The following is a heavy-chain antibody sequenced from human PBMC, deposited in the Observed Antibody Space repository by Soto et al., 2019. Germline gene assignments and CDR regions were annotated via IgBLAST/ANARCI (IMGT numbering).Heavy chain of an antibody. V-gene: IGHV4-31*03. Sequence: QVQLQESGPGLVKPSQTLSLTCTVSGGSISSGGYYWSWIRQHPGKGLEWIGYIYYSGSPYYNPSLRSRVTISVDTSKTQFSLKLNSVTAADTAVYFCARGSGSYTYLDYWGQGTLVTVSS. CDR3: ARGSGSYTYLDY. J-gene: IGHJ4*02. D-gene: IGHD3-10*01. CDR1: GGSISSGGYY. CDR2: IYYSGSP.